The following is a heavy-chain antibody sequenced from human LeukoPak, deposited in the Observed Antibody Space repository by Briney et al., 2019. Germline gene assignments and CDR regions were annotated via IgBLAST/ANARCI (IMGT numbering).Heavy chain of an antibody. J-gene: IGHJ3*02. CDR3: ARSGPRNDAFEI. CDR1: GFTFSSYA. Sequence: GGSLRLSCAASGFTFSSYAMHWVRQAPGKGLEYVSAISSNGGSTYYANSVKGRFTISRDNSKNTLYLQVGSLRAEDMAVYYCARSGPRNDAFEIWGQGTMVTVSS. V-gene: IGHV3-64*01. CDR2: ISSNGGST. D-gene: IGHD1-14*01.